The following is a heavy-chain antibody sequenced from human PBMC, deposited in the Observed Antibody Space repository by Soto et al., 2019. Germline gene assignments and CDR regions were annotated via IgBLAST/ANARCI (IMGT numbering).Heavy chain of an antibody. Sequence: QVQLVESGGGVIQPGRSLRLSCAASGFTFSAYTIHWVRQAPGKGLEWVALISYDRSNKYYADSVKGRFTISRDNSKNTLYLQMNSLRADDTAMYYCARDPYNSGWFEFWGQGTLVSVSS. D-gene: IGHD6-19*01. CDR3: ARDPYNSGWFEF. J-gene: IGHJ5*01. CDR1: GFTFSAYT. V-gene: IGHV3-30-3*01. CDR2: ISYDRSNK.